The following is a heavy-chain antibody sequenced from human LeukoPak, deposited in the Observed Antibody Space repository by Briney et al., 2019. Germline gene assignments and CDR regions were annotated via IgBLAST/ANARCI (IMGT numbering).Heavy chain of an antibody. J-gene: IGHJ5*02. Sequence: ASVKVSCKASGYTFTSYAMHWVRQAPGQRLEWMGWINAGNGNTKYSQKFQGRVTITRDTSASTAYMELSSLRSDDTAVYYCARAGRVPAANNWFDPWGQGTLVTVSS. CDR1: GYTFTSYA. CDR2: INAGNGNT. D-gene: IGHD2-2*01. CDR3: ARAGRVPAANNWFDP. V-gene: IGHV1-3*01.